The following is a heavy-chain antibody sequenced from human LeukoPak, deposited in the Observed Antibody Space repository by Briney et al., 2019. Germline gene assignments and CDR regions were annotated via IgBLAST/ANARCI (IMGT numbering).Heavy chain of an antibody. CDR3: ARRRARLRYFDWSPPPYGMDV. J-gene: IGHJ6*02. Sequence: ASVKVSCKASGYTFTSYDINWVRQATGQGLEWMGGMDPKSGNTGYAQKFQGRVTMTRNTSISTAYMELSSLRSEDTAVYYCARRRARLRYFDWSPPPYGMDVWGQGTTVTVSS. V-gene: IGHV1-8*01. CDR1: GYTFTSYD. D-gene: IGHD3-9*01. CDR2: MDPKSGNT.